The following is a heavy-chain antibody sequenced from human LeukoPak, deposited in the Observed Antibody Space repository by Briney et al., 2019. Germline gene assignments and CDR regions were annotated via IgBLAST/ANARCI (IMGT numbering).Heavy chain of an antibody. CDR1: GGSVSSGSYY. J-gene: IGHJ4*02. V-gene: IGHV4-61*01. Sequence: PSETLSLTCTVSGGSVSSGSYYWSWIRQPPGKGLEWIGYIYYSGSTKYNPSLKSRVTISVDTSKNQFSLKLSSLTAADTAVYYGASEGIIPFGVVIVRGGGYFDYWGQGTLVTVSS. CDR2: IYYSGST. CDR3: ASEGIIPFGVVIVRGGGYFDY. D-gene: IGHD3-16*02.